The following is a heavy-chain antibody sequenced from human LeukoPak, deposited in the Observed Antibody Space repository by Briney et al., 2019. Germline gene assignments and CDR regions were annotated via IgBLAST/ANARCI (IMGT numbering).Heavy chain of an antibody. Sequence: GRSLRLSCAASGFTFDDYAMHWVRQAPGKGLEWVSGISWNSGSIGYADSVKGRFTISRDNSKNTLYLQMNSLRAEDTAVYYGVVAATPASHRRSDFDPWGQGTLVTVSS. CDR2: ISWNSGSI. J-gene: IGHJ5*02. V-gene: IGHV3-9*01. D-gene: IGHD2-15*01. CDR3: VVAATPASHRRSDFDP. CDR1: GFTFDDYA.